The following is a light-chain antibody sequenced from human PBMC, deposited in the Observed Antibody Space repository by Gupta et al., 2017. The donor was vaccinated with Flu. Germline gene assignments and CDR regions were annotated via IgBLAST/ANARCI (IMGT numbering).Light chain of an antibody. CDR3: AAWDESLSGYYV. J-gene: IGLJ1*01. CDR2: RNN. V-gene: IGLV1-47*01. CDR1: SSNIGSNY. Sequence: HSVLTQPPSASWTPGQRVTISCSGSSSNIGSNYLYWYQQLPGTAPKLLIYRNNPRPSGVPDRFSGSKSGTTASLAISGLRSEEEADYYCAAWDESLSGYYVFGTGTKVTVL.